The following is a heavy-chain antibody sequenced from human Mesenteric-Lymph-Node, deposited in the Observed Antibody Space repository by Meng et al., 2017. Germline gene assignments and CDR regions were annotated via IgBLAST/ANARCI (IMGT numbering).Heavy chain of an antibody. Sequence: SVKVSCKASGYTFTSYGISWVRQAPGQGLEWMGGIIPIFGTANYAQKFQGRVTITTDESTSTAYMELSSLRSEDTAVYYCASPSRPIDIVVVPAAPVQKWGDAFDIWGQGTMVTVSS. D-gene: IGHD2-2*01. CDR2: IIPIFGTA. CDR3: ASPSRPIDIVVVPAAPVQKWGDAFDI. V-gene: IGHV1-69*05. CDR1: GYTFTSYG. J-gene: IGHJ3*02.